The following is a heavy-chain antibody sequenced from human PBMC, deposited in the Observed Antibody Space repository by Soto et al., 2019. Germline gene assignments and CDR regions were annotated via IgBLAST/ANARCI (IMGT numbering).Heavy chain of an antibody. D-gene: IGHD3-22*01. CDR2: ISYDGRNK. J-gene: IGHJ4*02. V-gene: IGHV3-30*04. CDR3: ARDPPEYDSSGYYDK. CDR1: GFTFSSYA. Sequence: QVQLVESGGGVVQPGRSLSLSCAASGFTFSSYAMHWVRQAPGKGLAGVAVISYDGRNKYYADSVKGRFTTARDNSKNTLYLQMHSLRAEDTALYYCARDPPEYDSSGYYDKWGQGTLVTVSA.